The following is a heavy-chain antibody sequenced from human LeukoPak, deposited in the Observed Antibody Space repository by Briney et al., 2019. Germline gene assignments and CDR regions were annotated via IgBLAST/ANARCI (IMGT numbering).Heavy chain of an antibody. D-gene: IGHD3-22*01. CDR1: GFTFSNYN. CDR2: ITTSATYI. J-gene: IGHJ3*01. V-gene: IGHV3-21*01. CDR3: ARDYHDSSAGTVDV. Sequence: GGSLRLSCAASGFTFSNYNMNWVRQAPGKAMEWVSSITTSATYIFYADSVKGRFTISRDNAKNSLYLQMDSLGPEDTAVYYCARDYHDSSAGTVDVWGQGTMVTVSS.